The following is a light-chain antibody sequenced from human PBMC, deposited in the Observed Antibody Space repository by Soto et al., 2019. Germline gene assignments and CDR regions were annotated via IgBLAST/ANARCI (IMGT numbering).Light chain of an antibody. CDR2: DAS. V-gene: IGKV3-15*01. Sequence: EIVMTQSPATLSVSPGERATLSCRASQSVSSYLAWYQQKPGQAPRLLIYDASTRATGIPVRFSGSGSGTEFTLTISSLQSEDFGVYYCQQNKDWPGTFGQGTKVDNK. CDR1: QSVSSY. J-gene: IGKJ1*01. CDR3: QQNKDWPGT.